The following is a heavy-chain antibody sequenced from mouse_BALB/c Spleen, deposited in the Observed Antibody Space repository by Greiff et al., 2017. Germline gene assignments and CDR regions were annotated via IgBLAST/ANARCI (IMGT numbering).Heavy chain of an antibody. CDR1: GYTFTSYY. Sequence: VKLMESGAELVKPGASVKLSCKASGYTFTSYYMYWVKQRPGQGLEWIGEINPSNGGTNFNEKFKSKATLTVDKSSSTAYMQLSSLTSEDSAVYYCTRSRGYFDYWGQGTTLTVSS. CDR2: INPSNGGT. CDR3: TRSRGYFDY. V-gene: IGHV1S81*02. J-gene: IGHJ2*01.